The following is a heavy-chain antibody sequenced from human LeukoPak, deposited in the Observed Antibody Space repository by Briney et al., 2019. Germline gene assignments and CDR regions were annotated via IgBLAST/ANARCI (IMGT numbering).Heavy chain of an antibody. Sequence: GGSLRLSCAASGFTFSSYAMTWVRQAPGKGLEWVSSISSSSSYIYYADSVKGRFTISRDNPKNTLILQMNSLRVEDTAVYFCAKDDGWVQYANWGQGTLVTVSS. J-gene: IGHJ4*02. CDR3: AKDDGWVQYAN. D-gene: IGHD5-24*01. CDR1: GFTFSSYA. CDR2: ISSSSSYI. V-gene: IGHV3-21*04.